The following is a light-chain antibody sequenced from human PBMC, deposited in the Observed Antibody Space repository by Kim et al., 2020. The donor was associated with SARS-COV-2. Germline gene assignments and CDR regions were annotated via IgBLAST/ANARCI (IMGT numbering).Light chain of an antibody. V-gene: IGLV1-44*01. CDR1: SSNIGSNN. Sequence: ELTQPPSASGTPGQRVTISCSGSSSNIGSNNVVWYQQLPGAAPNLLIYSNNQRPSGIPDRFSGSRSGTSASLTISGLQAEDEADYYCCSYAGSYTWVFGGGTQLTVL. CDR3: CSYAGSYTWV. J-gene: IGLJ3*02. CDR2: SNN.